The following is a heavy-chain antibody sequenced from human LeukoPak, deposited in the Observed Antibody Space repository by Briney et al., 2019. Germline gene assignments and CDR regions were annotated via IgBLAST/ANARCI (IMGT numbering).Heavy chain of an antibody. CDR2: ISSSGSTI. Sequence: GGSLRLSCAASGFTFNSYEMNWVRQAPGKGLEWVSYISSSGSTIYYADSVKGRFTISRDNAKNSLYLQMNSLRAEDTAVYYCARANGRTMVRGLFDYWGQGTLVTVSS. J-gene: IGHJ4*02. CDR1: GFTFNSYE. V-gene: IGHV3-48*03. CDR3: ARANGRTMVRGLFDY. D-gene: IGHD3-10*01.